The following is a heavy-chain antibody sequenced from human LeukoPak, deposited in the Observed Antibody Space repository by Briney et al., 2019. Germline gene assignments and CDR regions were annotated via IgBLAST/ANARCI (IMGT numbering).Heavy chain of an antibody. V-gene: IGHV4-30-4*01. J-gene: IGHJ6*02. CDR3: AREGCSGGSCNYGHYGMDV. D-gene: IGHD2-15*01. CDR1: GGSISSGDYY. CDR2: IYYSGST. Sequence: SQTLSLTCTVSGGSISSGDYYWSWIRQPPGKGLEWIGYIYYSGSTYYNPSLKSRVTISVDTSKNQFSLKLSSVTAADTAVYYCAREGCSGGSCNYGHYGMDVWGQGTTVTVSS.